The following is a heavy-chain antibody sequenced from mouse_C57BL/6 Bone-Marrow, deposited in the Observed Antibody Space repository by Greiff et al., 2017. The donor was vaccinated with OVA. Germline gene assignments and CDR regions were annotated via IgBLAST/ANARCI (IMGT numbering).Heavy chain of an antibody. J-gene: IGHJ2*01. Sequence: QVQLKESGPELVKPGASVKISCKASGYAFSSSWMNWVKQRPGKGLEWIGRIYPGDGDTNYNGKFKGKATLTADKSSSTAYMQLSSLTSEDSAVYFCARGGLVYYFDYWGQGTTLTVSS. CDR3: ARGGLVYYFDY. CDR1: GYAFSSSW. V-gene: IGHV1-82*01. D-gene: IGHD1-1*02. CDR2: IYPGDGDT.